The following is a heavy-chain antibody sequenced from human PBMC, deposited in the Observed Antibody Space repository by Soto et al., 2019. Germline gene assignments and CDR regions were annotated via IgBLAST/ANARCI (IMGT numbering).Heavy chain of an antibody. CDR1: GYTFTSYA. V-gene: IGHV1-3*05. D-gene: IGHD7-27*01. CDR2: INAGNGST. Sequence: QVQLVQSGAEEKKPGASVKVSCKASGYTFTSYAMHWVRQAPGQRLEWMGWINAGNGSTKYSQKFQGRVTITRDTSASTAYMELSSLRSEDTAVYYCSLGKYYFDYWGQGTLVTVSS. J-gene: IGHJ4*02. CDR3: SLGKYYFDY.